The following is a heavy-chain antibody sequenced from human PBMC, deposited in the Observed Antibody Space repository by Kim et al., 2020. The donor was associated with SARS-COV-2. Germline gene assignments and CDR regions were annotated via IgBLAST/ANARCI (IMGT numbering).Heavy chain of an antibody. Sequence: SETLSLPCAVSSGSISSSNWWSWVRQPPGKGLEWIGEIYHSGSTNYNPSLKSRVTISVDKSKNQFSLKLSSVTAADTAVYYCAYGSGSSYYDSSGPFDYWGQGTLVTVSS. CDR3: AYGSGSSYYDSSGPFDY. D-gene: IGHD3-22*01. CDR2: IYHSGST. J-gene: IGHJ4*02. V-gene: IGHV4-4*02. CDR1: SGSISSSNW.